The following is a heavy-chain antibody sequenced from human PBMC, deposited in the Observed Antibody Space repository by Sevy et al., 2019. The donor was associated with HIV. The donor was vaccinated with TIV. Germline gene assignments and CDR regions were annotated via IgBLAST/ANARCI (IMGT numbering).Heavy chain of an antibody. CDR1: GGSIISSTYY. CDR2: VYYSGST. Sequence: SETLSLTCTVSGGSIISSTYYWGWIRQPPGKGLEWIGSVYYSGSTYYNPSLRSRFTISVDMFKDHFSLKLSSVTAADTAVYYCARRGAGPAFDVWGQGTMVTVSS. CDR3: ARRGAGPAFDV. V-gene: IGHV4-39*02. D-gene: IGHD3-10*01. J-gene: IGHJ3*01.